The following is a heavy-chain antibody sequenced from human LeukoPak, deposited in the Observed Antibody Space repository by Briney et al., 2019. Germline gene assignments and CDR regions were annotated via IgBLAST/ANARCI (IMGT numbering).Heavy chain of an antibody. CDR2: IYYSGST. D-gene: IGHD4-23*01. J-gene: IGHJ4*02. CDR3: ARGASTVVTPFDY. CDR1: GGSISSSSYY. V-gene: IGHV4-61*03. Sequence: SETLSLTCTVSGGSISSSSYYWGWIRQPPGKGLEWIGYIYYSGSTNYNPSLNSRVTISVDTSKNHFSLKLSSVTAADTAVYYCARGASTVVTPFDYWGQGTLVTVSS.